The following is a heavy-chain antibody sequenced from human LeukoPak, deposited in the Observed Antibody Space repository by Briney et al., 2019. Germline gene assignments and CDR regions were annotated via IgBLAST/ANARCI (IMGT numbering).Heavy chain of an antibody. CDR3: TIRDSGSYNDY. Sequence: GESLKISCKGSGYSFTNYWIGWVRQMPGKGLEWIGIIYPGDSDTRYSPSFQGQVTISADKSISTAYPQWSTLKASDTAIYYCTIRDSGSYNDYWGQGTLVTVSS. D-gene: IGHD1-26*01. CDR1: GYSFTNYW. J-gene: IGHJ4*02. V-gene: IGHV5-51*01. CDR2: IYPGDSDT.